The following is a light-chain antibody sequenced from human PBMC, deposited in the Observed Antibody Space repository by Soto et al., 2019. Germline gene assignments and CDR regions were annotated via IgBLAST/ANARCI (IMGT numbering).Light chain of an antibody. V-gene: IGKV3-20*01. CDR2: GAS. CDR3: QQYGSFPYT. Sequence: ETVLTQSPGTLSLSPGERATLSCRASQSVSNNYLAWYQHKPGQAPRLLIYGASSRATGIPDRFSGSGSGTDFTLTISRLEPEDFAVFYCQQYGSFPYTFGQGTKLEIK. J-gene: IGKJ2*01. CDR1: QSVSNNY.